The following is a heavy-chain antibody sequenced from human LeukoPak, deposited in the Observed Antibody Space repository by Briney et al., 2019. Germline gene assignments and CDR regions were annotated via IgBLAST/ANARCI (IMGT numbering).Heavy chain of an antibody. CDR1: GFTFSSYA. D-gene: IGHD6-19*01. CDR2: ISGSGGST. CDR3: AKGLGMVVVDGTIDY. J-gene: IGHJ4*02. V-gene: IGHV3-23*01. Sequence: GGSLRLSSAASGFTFSSYAMSRVRQAPGQGLEWVSAISGSGGSTYYADPVKGRFTIARANYKNTLELQMNSLRSEDTAVYYFAKGLGMVVVDGTIDYWGQGTLVTVSS.